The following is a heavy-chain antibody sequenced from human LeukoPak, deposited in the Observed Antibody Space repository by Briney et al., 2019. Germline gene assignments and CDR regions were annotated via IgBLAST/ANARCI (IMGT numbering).Heavy chain of an antibody. V-gene: IGHV4-39*01. CDR3: ARHCCSGPAXRVFDI. D-gene: IGHD2-15*01. CDR1: GGSIISSDYH. J-gene: IGHJ3*02. Sequence: SETLSLTCNVSGGSIISSDYHWGWVRQPPGKGLEWIGTISYSGNTDYNPSLRSRVTISVDTSNNQFSLRLGSVTAADTAVYHCARHCCSGPAXRVFDIWXQGTMVTVSS. CDR2: ISYSGNT.